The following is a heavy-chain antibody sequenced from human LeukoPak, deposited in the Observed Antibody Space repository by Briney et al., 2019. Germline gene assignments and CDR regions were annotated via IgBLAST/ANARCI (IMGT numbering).Heavy chain of an antibody. CDR1: GASISSGSYY. CDR2: VYTSGSS. D-gene: IGHD6-6*01. CDR3: ARGASSSSAIGYYYYYMDA. Sequence: PSQTLSLTCTVPGASISSGSYYWSWIRQPAGKGLEWVGRVYTSGSSNYNPSLKSRVTISVDTSKNQFSLRLTSVTAADTAVYYCARGASSSSAIGYYYYYMDAWGKGTTVTVSS. V-gene: IGHV4-61*02. J-gene: IGHJ6*03.